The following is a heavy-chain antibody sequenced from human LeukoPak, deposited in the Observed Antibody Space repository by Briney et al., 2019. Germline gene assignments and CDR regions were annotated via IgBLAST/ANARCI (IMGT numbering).Heavy chain of an antibody. D-gene: IGHD5-18*01. Sequence: GGSLRLSCAASGFTFSSYSMNWVRQAPGKGLEWVSSITSSSTYIYYADSVRGRFTVSRDNAKNSLYLQMNSLRAEDTAVYYCAGDVVDTPEQNYWGQGTLVTVSS. CDR2: ITSSSTYI. CDR1: GFTFSSYS. V-gene: IGHV3-21*01. J-gene: IGHJ4*02. CDR3: AGDVVDTPEQNY.